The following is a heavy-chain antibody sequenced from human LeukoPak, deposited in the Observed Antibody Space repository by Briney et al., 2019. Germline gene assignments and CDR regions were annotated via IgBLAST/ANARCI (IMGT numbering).Heavy chain of an antibody. Sequence: ASVKVSCKASGYTFTGYYMHWVRQAPGQGLEWMGWINTNSGGTNEAQKFQDRVTMTRDTSISTAYMELSRLRSDDTAVYYCARRVFSGWGYFFDYWGQGTLVTVSS. D-gene: IGHD6-19*01. CDR1: GYTFTGYY. J-gene: IGHJ4*02. CDR3: ARRVFSGWGYFFDY. V-gene: IGHV1-2*02. CDR2: INTNSGGT.